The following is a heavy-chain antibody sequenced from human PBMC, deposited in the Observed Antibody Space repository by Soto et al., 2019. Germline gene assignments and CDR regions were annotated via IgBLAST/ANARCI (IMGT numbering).Heavy chain of an antibody. Sequence: XETLSGPCTVSGGSISVPGNYWTWIRQPPGKGLEWIVSSYYSGTTYFNPSLKSRATISVDTSKNQFSLRLTSVTAADTAIYYCTRRYNWNDNYFDSWGPGALVTVSS. CDR2: SYYSGTT. CDR3: TRRYNWNDNYFDS. J-gene: IGHJ5*01. CDR1: GGSISVPGNY. V-gene: IGHV4-39*01. D-gene: IGHD1-20*01.